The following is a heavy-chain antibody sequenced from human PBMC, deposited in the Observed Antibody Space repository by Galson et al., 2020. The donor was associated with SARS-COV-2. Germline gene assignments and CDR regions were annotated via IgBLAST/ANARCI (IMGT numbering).Heavy chain of an antibody. Sequence: GESLKISCKGSGNSFTSYWIGWVRQMPGKGLEWMGIIYPGDSDTRYSPSFQGQVTISADKSISTAYLQWSSLKASDTAMYYCARLDRQYQLLGYYFDYWGQGTLVTVSS. J-gene: IGHJ4*02. D-gene: IGHD2-2*01. CDR1: GNSFTSYW. CDR2: IYPGDSDT. V-gene: IGHV5-51*01. CDR3: ARLDRQYQLLGYYFDY.